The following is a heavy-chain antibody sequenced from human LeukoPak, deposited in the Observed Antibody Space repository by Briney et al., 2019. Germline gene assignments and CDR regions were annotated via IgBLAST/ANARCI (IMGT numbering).Heavy chain of an antibody. CDR2: ISSSSSYI. J-gene: IGHJ4*02. V-gene: IGHV3-21*01. CDR3: ARGAREGAAETGLDY. D-gene: IGHD6-13*01. CDR1: GFAFSIYR. Sequence: GGSLRLSCEASGFAFSIYRMNWVRQAPGKGLEWVSSISSSSSYIYYADSVKGRFTISRDNAKNSLYLQMNSLRAEDTAVYYCARGAREGAAETGLDYWGQGTLVTVSS.